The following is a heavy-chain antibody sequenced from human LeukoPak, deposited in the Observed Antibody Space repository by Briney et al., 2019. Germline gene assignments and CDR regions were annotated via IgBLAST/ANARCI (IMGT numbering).Heavy chain of an antibody. CDR2: MYHRGST. CDR3: ARHRGDNSNPRYYFYYMDV. V-gene: IGHV4-38-2*01. J-gene: IGHJ6*03. CDR1: GHSISSGYY. Sequence: SETLSLTCSVSGHSISSGYYWGWIRQPPGKGLEWIGTMYHRGSTYYNPSLKSRVTMSGDTSKNHFSLKLSSVIAADATVYYCARHRGDNSNPRYYFYYMDVWGKGTTVTVSS. D-gene: IGHD4-11*01.